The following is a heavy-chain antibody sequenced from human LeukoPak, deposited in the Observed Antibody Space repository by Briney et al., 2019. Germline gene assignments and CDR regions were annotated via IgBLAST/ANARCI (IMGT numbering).Heavy chain of an antibody. J-gene: IGHJ6*03. Sequence: SVKVSCKASGGTFSSYAISWVRQAPGQGLEWMGRIIPIFGTANYAQKFQGRVTITTDESTSTAYMELSSLRSEDTAVYYCARDSPPYWGGDCYWLTPTYYYYYYMDVWGKGTTVTVSS. V-gene: IGHV1-69*05. D-gene: IGHD2-21*02. CDR3: ARDSPPYWGGDCYWLTPTYYYYYYMDV. CDR2: IIPIFGTA. CDR1: GGTFSSYA.